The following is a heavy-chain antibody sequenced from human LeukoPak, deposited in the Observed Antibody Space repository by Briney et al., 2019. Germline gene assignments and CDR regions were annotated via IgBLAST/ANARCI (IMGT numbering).Heavy chain of an antibody. Sequence: GGSLRLSCAASGFAFSDFSMNWVRQAPGKGLEWVANTRGSGSGMGSGNYDAVSVKGRFTISRDDAKNSLYLQMNSLRAEDTAFYYCARDDNWGFDYWGQGALVTVSS. CDR1: GFAFSDFS. V-gene: IGHV3-21*05. D-gene: IGHD7-27*01. CDR3: ARDDNWGFDY. J-gene: IGHJ4*02. CDR2: TRGSGSGMGSGN.